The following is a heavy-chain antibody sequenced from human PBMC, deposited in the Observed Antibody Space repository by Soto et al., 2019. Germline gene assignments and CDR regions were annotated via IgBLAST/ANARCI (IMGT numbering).Heavy chain of an antibody. Sequence: EVQLVESGGGLVKPGGSLRLSCAASGFTFSSYSMNWVRQAPGKGLEWVSSISSSSSYIYYADSVKGRFTISRDNAKYSLYLQMNTLRAEDTAVYYCARGGRRGLLSAHYCGMDVWGQGTTVTVSS. D-gene: IGHD2-21*02. CDR3: ARGGRRGLLSAHYCGMDV. CDR2: ISSSSSYI. J-gene: IGHJ6*02. V-gene: IGHV3-21*01. CDR1: GFTFSSYS.